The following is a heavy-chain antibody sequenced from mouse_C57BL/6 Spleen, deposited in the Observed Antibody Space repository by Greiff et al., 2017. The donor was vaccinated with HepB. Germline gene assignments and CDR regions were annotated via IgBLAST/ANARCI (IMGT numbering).Heavy chain of an antibody. V-gene: IGHV1-69*01. CDR2: IDPSDSYT. Sequence: QVQLKQPGAELVMPGASVKLSCKASGYTFTSYWMHWVKQRPGQGLEWIGEIDPSDSYTNYNQKFKGKSTLTVDKSSSTAYMQLSSLTSEDSAVYYCARRGYDYDGGYYFDYWGQGTTLTVSS. CDR1: GYTFTSYW. CDR3: ARRGYDYDGGYYFDY. D-gene: IGHD2-4*01. J-gene: IGHJ2*01.